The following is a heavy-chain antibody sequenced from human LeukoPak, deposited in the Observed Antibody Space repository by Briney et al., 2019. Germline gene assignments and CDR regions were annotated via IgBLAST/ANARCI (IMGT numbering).Heavy chain of an antibody. V-gene: IGHV4-4*07. Sequence: SETLSLTCIVSGDSLRGYNWSWIRQPAGKGPEWIGRIYSTGSTNYNPSLKSRVTMSVHRSKNQFSLRMNSMTAADTPVYFRVRDLGRFDSWGQGALVLVSS. CDR3: VRDLGRFDS. CDR2: IYSTGST. CDR1: GDSLRGYN. J-gene: IGHJ5*01.